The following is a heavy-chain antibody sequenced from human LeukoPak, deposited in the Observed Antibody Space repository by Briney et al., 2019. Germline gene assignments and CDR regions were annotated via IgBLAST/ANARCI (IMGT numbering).Heavy chain of an antibody. CDR3: ARGLHGPDY. V-gene: IGHV3-74*01. CDR2: IDSDGSNT. D-gene: IGHD5/OR15-5a*01. CDR1: GFTFSSYW. Sequence: PGESLKISCAASGFTFSSYWMEWVRQAPGKGLVWVSRIDSDGSNTNYADSVKGRFTVSRDNAKNTLYLQMSSLRAEDTAVYYCARGLHGPDYWGQGTLVTVSS. J-gene: IGHJ4*02.